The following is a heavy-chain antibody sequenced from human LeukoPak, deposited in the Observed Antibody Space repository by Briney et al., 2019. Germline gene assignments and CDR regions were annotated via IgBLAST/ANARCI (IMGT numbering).Heavy chain of an antibody. J-gene: IGHJ4*02. D-gene: IGHD3-10*01. CDR1: GYTFNKYA. CDR3: TLGSY. CDR2: INTNTGNP. Sequence: ASVKVSCKPSGYTFNKYAINWVREAPGQGLEWMGWINTNTGNPSYARDFTGRFVFSLDTSVNSAFLQINNLKAEDTAFYYCTLGSYWGQGTLVTVSS. V-gene: IGHV7-4-1*02.